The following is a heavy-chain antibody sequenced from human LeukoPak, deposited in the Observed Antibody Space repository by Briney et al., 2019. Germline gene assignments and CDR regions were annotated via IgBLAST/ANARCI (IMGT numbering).Heavy chain of an antibody. V-gene: IGHV4-59*13. J-gene: IGHJ3*02. CDR3: ARSASSTSRSAFDI. Sequence: SETLSLTCTVSGGSISSNYWSWIRQPPGKGLEWIGYCHYSGNTNYNPSLKSRATISVDMSKNQFSLTLNSVTAADTAVYYCARSASSTSRSAFDIWGQGTRVTASS. CDR1: GGSISSNY. CDR2: CHYSGNT.